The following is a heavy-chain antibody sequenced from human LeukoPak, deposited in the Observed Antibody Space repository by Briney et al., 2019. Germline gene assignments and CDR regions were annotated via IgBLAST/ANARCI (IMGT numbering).Heavy chain of an antibody. J-gene: IGHJ3*02. CDR3: ARDIPGYSSGWYGAFDI. Sequence: GASVKVSCKGSGYTFTSYAMHWVRQAPGQRVEGMGWINAGNGKTKYSQKFQGRVTITRDTSASTAYMELSSLRSEDTAVYYCARDIPGYSSGWYGAFDIWGQGTMVTVSS. V-gene: IGHV1-3*01. CDR1: GYTFTSYA. D-gene: IGHD6-19*01. CDR2: INAGNGKT.